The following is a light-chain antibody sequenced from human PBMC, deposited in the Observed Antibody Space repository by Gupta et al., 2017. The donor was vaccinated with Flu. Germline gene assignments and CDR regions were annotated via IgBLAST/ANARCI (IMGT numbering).Light chain of an antibody. CDR2: DAS. V-gene: IGKV3-11*01. CDR3: QQRSNWPALT. Sequence: ATLSLSPGERATLSCRASQSVSSYLAWYQQKPGKAPRLLIYDASNRDTGIPARFSGSGSGTDFTLTISSLEPEDIAVYYCQQRSNWPALTFGGGTKVEIK. J-gene: IGKJ4*01. CDR1: QSVSSY.